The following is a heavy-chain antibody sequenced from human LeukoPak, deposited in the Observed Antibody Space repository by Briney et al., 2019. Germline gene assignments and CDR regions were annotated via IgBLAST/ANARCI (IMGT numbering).Heavy chain of an antibody. CDR2: IYHSGST. D-gene: IGHD3-10*01. CDR1: GGSISSGGYY. Sequence: SETLSLTCTVSGGSISSGGYYWSWLRQPPGKGLEWIGYIYHSGSTYYNPSLKSRVTISVDRSKNQFSLKLSSVTAADTAVYYCARVFSYGSGSYYFDYWGQGTLVTVSS. CDR3: ARVFSYGSGSYYFDY. V-gene: IGHV4-30-2*01. J-gene: IGHJ4*02.